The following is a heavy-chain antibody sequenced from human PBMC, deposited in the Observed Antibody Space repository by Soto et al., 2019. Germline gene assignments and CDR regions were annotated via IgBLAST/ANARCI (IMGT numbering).Heavy chain of an antibody. CDR1: GFTVSSNY. D-gene: IGHD1-26*01. V-gene: IGHV3-53*01. CDR2: IYSGGST. J-gene: IGHJ3*02. Sequence: GGSLRLSCAASGFTVSSNYMSWVRQAPGKGLEWVSVIYSGGSTYYADSVKGRFTISRDNSKNTLYLPMNSLRAEDTAVYYCARWGFRGIVGATTRDAFDIWGQGTMVTVSS. CDR3: ARWGFRGIVGATTRDAFDI.